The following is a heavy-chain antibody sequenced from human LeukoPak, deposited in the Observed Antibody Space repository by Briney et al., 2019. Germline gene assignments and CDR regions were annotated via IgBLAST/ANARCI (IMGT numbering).Heavy chain of an antibody. J-gene: IGHJ4*02. D-gene: IGHD3-16*02. CDR3: ARAPREDYVWGSYPPYYFDY. Sequence: SETLSLTCTVSGGSISSYYWSWIRQPPGKGLEWIGYIYYSGSTNYNPSLKSRVTISVDTSKNQFSLKLSSGTAADTAVYYCARAPREDYVWGSYPPYYFDYWGQGTLVTVSS. CDR1: GGSISSYY. CDR2: IYYSGST. V-gene: IGHV4-59*01.